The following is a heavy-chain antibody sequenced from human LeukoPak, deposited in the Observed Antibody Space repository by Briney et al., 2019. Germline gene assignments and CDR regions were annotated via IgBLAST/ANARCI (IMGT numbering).Heavy chain of an antibody. D-gene: IGHD2-2*01. CDR1: GGSISRYY. CDR3: ARARVVEVPAARRSSSWHASSYYYMDV. V-gene: IGHV4-4*07. J-gene: IGHJ6*03. CDR2: IYTSGST. Sequence: SETLSLTCTVSGGSISRYYWSWIRQPAGKGLEWIGRIYTSGSTNYNPSLKSRYTMSVDTSQNQFSLKMSSVTAADTAVYYCARARVVEVPAARRSSSWHASSYYYMDVWGKGTTVTVSS.